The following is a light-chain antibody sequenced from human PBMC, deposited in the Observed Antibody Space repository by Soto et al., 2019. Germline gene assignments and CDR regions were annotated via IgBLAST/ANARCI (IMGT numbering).Light chain of an antibody. CDR2: KAS. J-gene: IGKJ1*01. CDR3: QQYNSYPWT. CDR1: QTISSW. V-gene: IGKV1-5*03. Sequence: DIQMTQSPSTLSGSVGDRFTITFRASQTISSWLAWYQQKPGKAPKLLIYKASSLESGVPSRFSGSGSGTEFTLTISSLQPDDFATYYCQQYNSYPWTCGQGNKGDIK.